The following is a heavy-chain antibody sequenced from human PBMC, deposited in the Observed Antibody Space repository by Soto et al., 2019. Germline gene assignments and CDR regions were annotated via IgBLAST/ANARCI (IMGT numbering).Heavy chain of an antibody. CDR2: IYDGGST. D-gene: IGHD6-19*01. Sequence: EVQLVESGGGLVQPGGSLRLSCAASGFSVSNTFMNWVRQAPGKGLECVSIIYDGGSTYYADFVKGRFTISRDNSKNTLHLQMNSLKAEDTAVYFCARDGYSSGWGPQALEHWGQGTLVTVSS. CDR1: GFSVSNTF. CDR3: ARDGYSSGWGPQALEH. V-gene: IGHV3-66*01. J-gene: IGHJ1*01.